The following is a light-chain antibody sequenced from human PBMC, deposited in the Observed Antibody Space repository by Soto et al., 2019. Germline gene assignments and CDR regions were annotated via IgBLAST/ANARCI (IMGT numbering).Light chain of an antibody. J-gene: IGLJ1*01. CDR1: TSDIGAYNH. CDR2: NVN. V-gene: IGLV2-14*01. CDR3: CSYTTASTYV. Sequence: SALTQPASVSGSPGQSITISCTGTTSDIGAYNHVSWYQQEPGKAPKIMIYNVNNRPSGIAYRFSASKSGNTASLTISGLQPEDEADYYCCSYTTASTYVFGTGTKVTVL.